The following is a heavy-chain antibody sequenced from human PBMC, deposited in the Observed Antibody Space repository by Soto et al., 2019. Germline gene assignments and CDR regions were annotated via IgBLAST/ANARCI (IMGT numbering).Heavy chain of an antibody. Sequence: EVQLLESGGGLVQPGGSLRLSCAASGFVFSSYAMSWVRQAPGKGLEWVSAISGSGTTAYYADSVKGRFIFSRDNPKNTMYLQRSRLRAADTAVYFWAETTAGWFSAFEIWGQGTVVTVSS. D-gene: IGHD6-19*01. CDR1: GFVFSSYA. CDR2: ISGSGTTA. CDR3: AETTAGWFSAFEI. V-gene: IGHV3-23*01. J-gene: IGHJ3*02.